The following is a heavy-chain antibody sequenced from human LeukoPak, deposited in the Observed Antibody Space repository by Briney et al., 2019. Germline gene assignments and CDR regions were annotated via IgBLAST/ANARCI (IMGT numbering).Heavy chain of an antibody. J-gene: IGHJ6*02. D-gene: IGHD3-10*01. CDR3: ASQGGLLWFGELSGGMDV. CDR2: ISYDGSNK. Sequence: GKSLRLSCVASGFTFSSYGMHWVRQAPGKGLEWVAVISYDGSNKYYADSVKGRFTISRDNSKNTLYLQMNSLRAEDTAVHYCASQGGLLWFGELSGGMDVWGQGTTVTVSS. CDR1: GFTFSSYG. V-gene: IGHV3-30*03.